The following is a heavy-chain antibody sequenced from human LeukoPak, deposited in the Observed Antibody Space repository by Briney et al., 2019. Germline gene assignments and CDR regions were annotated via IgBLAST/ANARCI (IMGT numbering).Heavy chain of an antibody. D-gene: IGHD2-2*01. CDR1: GFTFSSYA. CDR2: ISSNGGST. V-gene: IGHV3-64*02. CDR3: ARTSSTSPSGGFFQY. Sequence: GGSLRLSCAASGFTFSSYAMHWVRQAPGKGLEYVSAISSNGGSTYHADSVKGRFTISRDNSKNTLYLQMGSLRADDMAVYYCARTSSTSPSGGFFQYWGLGTLVTVSS. J-gene: IGHJ1*01.